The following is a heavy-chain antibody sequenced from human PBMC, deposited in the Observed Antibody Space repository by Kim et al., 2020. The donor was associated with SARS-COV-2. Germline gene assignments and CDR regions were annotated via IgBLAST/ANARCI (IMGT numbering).Heavy chain of an antibody. D-gene: IGHD3-10*01. J-gene: IGHJ4*02. Sequence: TKYSQKFQGRVTITRDTSASTAYMELSSLRSEDTAVYYCARTEFPALLDYWGQGTLVTVSS. CDR3: ARTEFPALLDY. V-gene: IGHV1-3*01. CDR2: T.